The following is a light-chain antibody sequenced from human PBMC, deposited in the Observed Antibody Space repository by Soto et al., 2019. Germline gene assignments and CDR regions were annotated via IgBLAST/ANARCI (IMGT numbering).Light chain of an antibody. J-gene: IGKJ2*01. CDR3: QQSGSSFYT. CDR1: QSVSSAY. Sequence: EIVLTQSPGTLSLSPGERATLSCRASQSVSSAYLAWYQQIPGQAPRLLIYGASSRATGIPDRFSGSGSGTYFTLTISGLEPEESAVYYCQQSGSSFYTFGQGTKLEIK. CDR2: GAS. V-gene: IGKV3-20*01.